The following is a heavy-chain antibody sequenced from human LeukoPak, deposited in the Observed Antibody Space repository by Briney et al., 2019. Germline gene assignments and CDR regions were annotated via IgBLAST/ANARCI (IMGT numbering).Heavy chain of an antibody. CDR1: GFTFSSYD. V-gene: IGHV3-13*01. CDR2: IGTAGDT. D-gene: IGHD2-2*01. CDR3: AKDLGFEHQLLCLDN. Sequence: GGSLRLSCAASGFTFSSYDMHWVRQATGKGLEWVSAIGTAGDTYYPGSVKGRFTISRDNSRNTLYLQMNGLRAEDTAVYYCAKDLGFEHQLLCLDNWGQGALVTVSS. J-gene: IGHJ4*02.